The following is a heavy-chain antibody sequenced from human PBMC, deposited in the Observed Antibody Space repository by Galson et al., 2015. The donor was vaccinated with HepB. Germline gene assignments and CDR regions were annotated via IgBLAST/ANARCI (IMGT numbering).Heavy chain of an antibody. J-gene: IGHJ4*02. CDR1: GFTFSSYA. V-gene: IGHV3-30*04. D-gene: IGHD3-22*01. CDR3: ARGDSRRWAPIGIDY. Sequence: SLRLSCAASGFTFSSYAMHWVRQAPGKGLEWVAVISYDGSNKYYADSVKGRFTISRDNAKNSLYLQMNSLRAEDTAVYYCARGDSRRWAPIGIDYWGQGTLVTVSS. CDR2: ISYDGSNK.